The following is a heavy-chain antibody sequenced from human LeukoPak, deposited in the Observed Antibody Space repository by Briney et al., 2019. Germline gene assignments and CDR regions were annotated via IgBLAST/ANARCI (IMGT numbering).Heavy chain of an antibody. D-gene: IGHD3-16*01. CDR2: IYFTGGI. CDR1: GGSISSNTYS. CDR3: ARVMITTTFYFDY. V-gene: IGHV4-39*02. Sequence: SETLSLTCTVSGGSISSNTYSWVWIRQPPGKGLELLGTIYFTGGIDYNPSLKSRLTISVDTSKNHFSLKLTSVTAADTAVYYCARVMITTTFYFDYWGQGTLVTVSS. J-gene: IGHJ4*02.